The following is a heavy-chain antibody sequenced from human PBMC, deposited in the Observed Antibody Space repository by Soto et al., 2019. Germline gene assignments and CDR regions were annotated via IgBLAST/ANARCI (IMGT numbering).Heavy chain of an antibody. CDR3: AREREASRYGMDV. V-gene: IGHV1-69*12. CDR1: GGTFSSYS. CDR2: IIPIFGTA. Sequence: QVQPMHSGAEVKKPGSSVKVSCKASGGTFSSYSISWVLQAPGQGLEWMGGIIPIFGTANYAQKFQGRVTITAHESTSTAYMELSSLRSEETAVYYCAREREASRYGMDVWGQGTTVTVSS. J-gene: IGHJ6*02.